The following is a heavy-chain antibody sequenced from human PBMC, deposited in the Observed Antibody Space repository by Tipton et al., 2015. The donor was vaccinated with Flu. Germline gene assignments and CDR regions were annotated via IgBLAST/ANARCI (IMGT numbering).Heavy chain of an antibody. CDR1: GGSITSSNYY. J-gene: IGHJ6*02. D-gene: IGHD3-22*01. CDR3: ARLYDSTGSYRGTGYYYAMDV. Sequence: TLSLTCTVSGGSITSSNYYWGWIRQPPGKGLEWIGYIHHSGSTYCIPSLKSRVTISVDTSKNQFSLNLSSVTAADTAVYYCARLYDSTGSYRGTGYYYAMDVWGQGTTVTVSS. V-gene: IGHV4-31*03. CDR2: IHHSGST.